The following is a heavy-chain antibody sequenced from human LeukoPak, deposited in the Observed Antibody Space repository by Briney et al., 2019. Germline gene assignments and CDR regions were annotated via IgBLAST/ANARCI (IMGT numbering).Heavy chain of an antibody. V-gene: IGHV1-2*02. CDR2: INPNSGDT. D-gene: IGHD3-22*01. Sequence: ASVKVSCKASGYTFTGYYMHWVRQAPGQGLEWMGWINPNSGDTNYAQKFQGRVTMTRDTSISTAYMALSRLRSDDTAVYHCARSDGFSGYSSLGDSWGQGTLVTVSS. CDR3: ARSDGFSGYSSLGDS. CDR1: GYTFTGYY. J-gene: IGHJ5*01.